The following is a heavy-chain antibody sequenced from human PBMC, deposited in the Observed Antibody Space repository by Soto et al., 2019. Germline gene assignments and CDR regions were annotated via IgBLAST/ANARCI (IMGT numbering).Heavy chain of an antibody. CDR2: ISYDGSNK. CDR3: AKDGALGANRYYYYGMDV. CDR1: GFTFSSYG. D-gene: IGHD3-16*01. Sequence: SLRLSCAASGFTFSSYGMHWVRQAPGKGLEWVAVISYDGSNKYYADSVKGRFTISRDNSKNTLYLQMNSLRAEDTAVYYCAKDGALGANRYYYYGMDVWGQGTTVTVSS. J-gene: IGHJ6*02. V-gene: IGHV3-30*18.